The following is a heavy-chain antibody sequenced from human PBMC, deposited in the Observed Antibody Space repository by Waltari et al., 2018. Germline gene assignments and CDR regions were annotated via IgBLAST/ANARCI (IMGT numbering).Heavy chain of an antibody. CDR2: IYTSGST. J-gene: IGHJ3*02. V-gene: IGHV4-61*09. Sequence: QVQLLESGPGLVKPSQTLSLTCTVSGGSISSGSYYWSWIRQPAGKGLEWIGYIYTSGSTNYNPSLKSRVTISVDTSKNQFSLKLSSVTAADTAVYYCARAGFSTAFDIWGQGTMVTVSS. CDR3: ARAGFSTAFDI. CDR1: GGSISSGSYY. D-gene: IGHD3-10*01.